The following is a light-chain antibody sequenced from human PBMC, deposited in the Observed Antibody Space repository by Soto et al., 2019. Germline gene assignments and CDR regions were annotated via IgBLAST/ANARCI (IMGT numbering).Light chain of an antibody. CDR3: QQRSNWPPLT. CDR1: QSVSSY. V-gene: IGKV3-11*01. CDR2: DAS. Sequence: EIVLTQSPATLSWSPVEIASLSVMASQSVSSYLAWYQQKPGQAPRLLIYDASNRATGIPARFSGSGSGTDFTLTISSLEPEHFAVYYCQQRSNWPPLTFGGGTKVDI. J-gene: IGKJ4*01.